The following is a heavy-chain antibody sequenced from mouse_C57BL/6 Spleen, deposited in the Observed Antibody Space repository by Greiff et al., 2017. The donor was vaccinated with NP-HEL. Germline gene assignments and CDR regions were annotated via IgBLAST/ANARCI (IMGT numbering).Heavy chain of an antibody. CDR3: ARHYDYAMDY. J-gene: IGHJ4*01. D-gene: IGHD1-1*01. CDR1: GFTFSSYG. V-gene: IGHV5-6*01. Sequence: EVQVVESGGDLVKPGGSLKLSCAASGFTFSSYGMSWVRQTPDKRLEWVATISSGGSYTYYPDSVKGRFTISRDNAKNTLYLQMSSLKSEDTAMYYCARHYDYAMDYWGQGTSVTVSS. CDR2: ISSGGSYT.